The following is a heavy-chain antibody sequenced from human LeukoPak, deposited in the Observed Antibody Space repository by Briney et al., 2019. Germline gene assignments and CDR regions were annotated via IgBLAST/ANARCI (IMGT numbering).Heavy chain of an antibody. J-gene: IGHJ4*02. CDR1: GFTFRTYA. CDR3: AKGYCSSTSCYIFDY. Sequence: PGGSLRLSCAASGFTFRTYAMNWVRQAPGKGLEWVSTVSGSGDSTHYADSVKGRFTISRDNSKNTLYLQMNSLRAEDTAVYYCAKGYCSSTSCYIFDYWGQGTLVTVSS. V-gene: IGHV3-23*01. D-gene: IGHD2-2*01. CDR2: VSGSGDST.